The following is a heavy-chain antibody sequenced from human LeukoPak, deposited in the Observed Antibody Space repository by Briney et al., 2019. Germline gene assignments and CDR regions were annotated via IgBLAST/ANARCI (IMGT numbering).Heavy chain of an antibody. J-gene: IGHJ4*02. V-gene: IGHV4-4*07. D-gene: IGHD6-19*01. CDR2: IYSSGST. Sequence: SETLSLTCTVSGGSISGYYWSWIRQPAGKGLEWIGRIYSSGSTSYNPSLKSRLTMSVDTSKNQFSLKLSSVTAADTAVYYCARADETLIAVAATLYFDYWGQGSLVTVSS. CDR3: ARADETLIAVAATLYFDY. CDR1: GGSISGYY.